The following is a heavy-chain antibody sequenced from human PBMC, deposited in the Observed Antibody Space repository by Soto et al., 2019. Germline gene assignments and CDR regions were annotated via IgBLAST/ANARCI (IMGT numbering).Heavy chain of an antibody. V-gene: IGHV4-4*07. J-gene: IGHJ5*02. Sequence: SETLSLTCTVSGASISGFYWSWIRKSAGKGLEWIGRIYATGTTDYNPSLKSRVMMSVDTSKKQFSLKLRSVTAADTAVYYCVRDGTKTLRDWLDPWGPGISVTV. D-gene: IGHD1-1*01. CDR3: VRDGTKTLRDWLDP. CDR1: GASISGFY. CDR2: IYATGTT.